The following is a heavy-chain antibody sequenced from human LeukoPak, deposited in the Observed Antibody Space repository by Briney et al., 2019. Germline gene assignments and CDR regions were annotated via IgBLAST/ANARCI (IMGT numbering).Heavy chain of an antibody. D-gene: IGHD6-13*01. J-gene: IGHJ4*02. Sequence: SISSSSSYIYYAHSVKGRFTISRDNAKNSLYLQMNSLRAEDTAVYYCARDLGSIAAAGNHWGQGTLVTVSS. V-gene: IGHV3-21*01. CDR3: ARDLGSIAAAGNH. CDR2: ISSSSSYI.